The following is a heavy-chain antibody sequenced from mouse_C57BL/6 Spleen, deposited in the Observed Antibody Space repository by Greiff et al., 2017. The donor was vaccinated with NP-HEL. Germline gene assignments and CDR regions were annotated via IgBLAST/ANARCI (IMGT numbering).Heavy chain of an antibody. D-gene: IGHD1-1*01. J-gene: IGHJ4*01. CDR1: GYTFTSYG. CDR3: ARRPEGYYGSGAYAMDY. CDR2: IYPRSGNT. V-gene: IGHV1-81*01. Sequence: VQLQESGAELARPGASVKLSCKASGYTFTSYGISWVKQRTGQGLEWIGEIYPRSGNTYYNEKFKGKATLTADKSSSTAYMELRSLTSEDSAVYFCARRPEGYYGSGAYAMDYWGQGTSVTVSS.